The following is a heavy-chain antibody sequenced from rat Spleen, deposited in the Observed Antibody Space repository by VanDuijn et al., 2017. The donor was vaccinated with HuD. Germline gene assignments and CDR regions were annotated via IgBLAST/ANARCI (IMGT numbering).Heavy chain of an antibody. CDR2: IWGDGST. V-gene: IGHV2-77*01. CDR3: ARPHSYYGYKSYYFDY. J-gene: IGHJ2*01. CDR1: GFSLTSYG. D-gene: IGHD1-7*01. Sequence: QVQMKETGPGLVQTTQTLSVTCTVSGFSLTSYGVHWVRQAPGKGLEWMGIIWGDGSTNYNSALKSRLSISRDTSKSQVFLKMNSLQTEDTAMYFCARPHSYYGYKSYYFDYWGQGVMVTVSS.